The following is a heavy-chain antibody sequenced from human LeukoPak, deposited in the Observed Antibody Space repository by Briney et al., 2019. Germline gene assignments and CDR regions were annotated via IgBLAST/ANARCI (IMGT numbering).Heavy chain of an antibody. D-gene: IGHD3-3*01. J-gene: IGHJ4*02. CDR3: ATTVNYDFWSGYYRPFDY. CDR2: VYYSGST. V-gene: IGHV4-59*08. CDR1: GGSISSLY. Sequence: PSETLSLTCTVSGGSISSLYWSWIRQPPGKGLEWIGSVYYSGSTSYNPSLKSPVAISLDTSNNQFSLRLSSVTAADTAVYYCATTVNYDFWSGYYRPFDYWGQGTLVTVSS.